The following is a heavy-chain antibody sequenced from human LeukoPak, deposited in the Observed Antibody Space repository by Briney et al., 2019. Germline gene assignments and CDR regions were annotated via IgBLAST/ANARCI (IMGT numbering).Heavy chain of an antibody. CDR1: GFTFSDFY. CDR2: IKEDGSQK. V-gene: IGHV3-7*01. D-gene: IGHD2-21*02. J-gene: IGHJ4*02. CDR3: ARDGFSSAINS. Sequence: GGSLRLSCAASGFTFSDFYMTWIRQTPGKGLEWVANIKEDGSQKNYVDSVRGRFTISRDNAKNSLYLQMNSLRAEDTAVYYCARDGFSSAINSWGQGTLVTVSS.